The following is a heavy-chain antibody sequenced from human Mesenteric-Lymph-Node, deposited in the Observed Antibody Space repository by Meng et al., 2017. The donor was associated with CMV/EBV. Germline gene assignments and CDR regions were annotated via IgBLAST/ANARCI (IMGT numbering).Heavy chain of an antibody. CDR3: ARHQRWLKSEGGFNY. Sequence: QVQLQQWGAGLLKPSETLSLTCAVYGGSFSGYYWSWIRQPPGKGLEWIGEINHSGSTNYNPSLKSRVTISVDTSKNQFSLKLSSVTAADTAVYYCARHQRWLKSEGGFNYWGQGTLVTASS. CDR1: GGSFSGYY. V-gene: IGHV4-34*01. J-gene: IGHJ4*02. D-gene: IGHD4-23*01. CDR2: INHSGST.